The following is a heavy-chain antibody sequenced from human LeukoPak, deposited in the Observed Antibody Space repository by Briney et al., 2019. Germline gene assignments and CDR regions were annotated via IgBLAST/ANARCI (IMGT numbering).Heavy chain of an antibody. V-gene: IGHV3-48*04. CDR2: ISSSDTTM. D-gene: IGHD3-10*01. J-gene: IGHJ4*02. Sequence: GGSLRLSCSASGFTFSSYGMHWVLQAPGKGLEWVSYISSSDTTMYNADSVKGRFTISRDNAKNSLYLQMNSLRAEDTAVYYCARAPTYGPGSSFDYWGQGTLVTVSS. CDR1: GFTFSSYG. CDR3: ARAPTYGPGSSFDY.